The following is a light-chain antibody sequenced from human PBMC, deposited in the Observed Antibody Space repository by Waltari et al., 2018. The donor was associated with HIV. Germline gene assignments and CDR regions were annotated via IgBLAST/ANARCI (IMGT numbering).Light chain of an antibody. J-gene: IGLJ3*02. CDR1: SSNPGNNH. CDR2: DNN. V-gene: IGLV1-51*01. CDR3: GTWDSSLSARV. Sequence: QSVLTQPPSVSAAPGQTVTISCSGRSSNPGNNHLSWYQQLPGTAPKLLIYDNNQRPSGIPDRYSGSKSGTSATLGITGLQTGDEADYYCGTWDSSLSARVFGGGTKVTVL.